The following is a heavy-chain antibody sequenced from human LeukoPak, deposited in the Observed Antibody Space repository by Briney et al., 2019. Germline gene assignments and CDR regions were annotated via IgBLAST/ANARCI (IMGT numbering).Heavy chain of an antibody. Sequence: GGSLRLSCAASGFTFSSYSMNWVRQAPGKGLEWVASISSSSSYIYYADSMKGRFTISRDNAKNSLCLQMNSLRAEDTAVYYCARDSSGWYRAFDIWGQGTMVTVSS. CDR2: ISSSSSYI. V-gene: IGHV3-21*01. J-gene: IGHJ3*02. D-gene: IGHD6-19*01. CDR1: GFTFSSYS. CDR3: ARDSSGWYRAFDI.